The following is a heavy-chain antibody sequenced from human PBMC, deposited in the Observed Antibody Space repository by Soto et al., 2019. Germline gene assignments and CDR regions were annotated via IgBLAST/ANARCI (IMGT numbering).Heavy chain of an antibody. J-gene: IGHJ4*02. CDR1: GGSFSGYY. V-gene: IGHV4-34*01. CDR2: INHSGGS. CDR3: ARGRWELRFDY. D-gene: IGHD1-26*01. Sequence: KTSETLSLTCAVYGGSFSGYYWSWIRQPPGKGLEWIGEINHSGGSNYNPSLKSRVTISLDTSKNQFSLKLGSVTAADTAVYYCARGRWELRFDYWGQGTPVTVSS.